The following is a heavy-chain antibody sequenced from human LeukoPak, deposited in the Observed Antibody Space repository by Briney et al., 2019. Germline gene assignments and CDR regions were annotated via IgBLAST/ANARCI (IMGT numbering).Heavy chain of an antibody. V-gene: IGHV4-4*08. CDR1: GGSMSTYY. Sequence: SETLSLTCTVSGGSMSTYYWSWIRQPPGKGLEWIGYIYSNEATEYKPSLKSRVTISADTSKNQFSLKLTSVTAADTAIYYCARRNDFHIWGQGTMVTVSS. J-gene: IGHJ3*02. CDR3: ARRNDFHI. CDR2: IYSNEAT.